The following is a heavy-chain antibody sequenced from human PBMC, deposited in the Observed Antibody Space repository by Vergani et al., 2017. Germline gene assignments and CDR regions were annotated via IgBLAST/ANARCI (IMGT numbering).Heavy chain of an antibody. J-gene: IGHJ4*02. Sequence: QVQLMQSGAEVKKPGASVKVSCKASGYSFTGYYMHWVRQAPGQGLEWMGWINPKSGGTKYAQKFQGRVTMTRDTSIRTAYMELSRLRSDDTAVYYCARAATVTTHPFDYWGQGTLVTVSS. CDR1: GYSFTGYY. V-gene: IGHV1-2*02. CDR3: ARAATVTTHPFDY. CDR2: INPKSGGT. D-gene: IGHD4-17*01.